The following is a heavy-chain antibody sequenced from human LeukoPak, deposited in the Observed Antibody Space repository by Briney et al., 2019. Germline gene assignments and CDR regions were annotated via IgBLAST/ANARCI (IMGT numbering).Heavy chain of an antibody. CDR1: GFTFSSYG. CDR2: ISYDGSNK. J-gene: IGHJ3*02. V-gene: IGHV3-30*03. CDR3: ARGLVGYYYDSSGYGAFDI. Sequence: GGSLRLSCAASGFTFSSYGMHWVRQAPGKGLEWVTVISYDGSNKYYADSVKGRFTISRDNSKNTLYLQMNSLRAEDTAVYYCARGLVGYYYDSSGYGAFDIWGQGTMVTVSS. D-gene: IGHD3-22*01.